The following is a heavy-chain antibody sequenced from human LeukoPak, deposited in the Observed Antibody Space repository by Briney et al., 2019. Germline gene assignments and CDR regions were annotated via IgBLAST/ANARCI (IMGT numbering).Heavy chain of an antibody. Sequence: GGSLRLTCAASGFIFSNYAMHWVRQAPGKGLEWLTFIRYDGSNKYYAESVKGRFTISRDNSKNTLYLQMNSLRAEDTAVYYCAKAIHSSSSGVVDYWGQGTLVTVSS. V-gene: IGHV3-30*02. D-gene: IGHD6-6*01. CDR1: GFIFSNYA. CDR2: IRYDGSNK. CDR3: AKAIHSSSSGVVDY. J-gene: IGHJ4*02.